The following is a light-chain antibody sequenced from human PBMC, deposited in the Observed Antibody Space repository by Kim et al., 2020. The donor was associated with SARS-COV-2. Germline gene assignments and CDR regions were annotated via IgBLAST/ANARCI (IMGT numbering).Light chain of an antibody. V-gene: IGLV1-51*01. Sequence: GQKISISSSGTTSNIGHNYVSWYQRIPGKAPRLLIYDILKRPSGVPDRFSGSKSGTTATLDITGLQPGDEANYYCATWDGSLTAGVFGGGTKVTVL. CDR2: DIL. J-gene: IGLJ3*02. CDR1: TSNIGHNY. CDR3: ATWDGSLTAGV.